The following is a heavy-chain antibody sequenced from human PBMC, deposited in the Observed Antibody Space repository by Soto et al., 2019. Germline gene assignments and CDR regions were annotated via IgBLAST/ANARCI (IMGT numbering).Heavy chain of an antibody. D-gene: IGHD2-2*01. V-gene: IGHV1-3*01. J-gene: IGHJ4*02. CDR2: INAGNGNT. CDR1: GYTFTSYA. Sequence: ASVKVSCKASGYTFTSYAMHWVRQAPGQRLEWMGWINAGNGNTKYSQKFQGRVTITRDTSASTAYMELSSLRSEDTAVYYCARGGGIVVVPAADYWGQGTLVTVSS. CDR3: ARGGGIVVVPAADY.